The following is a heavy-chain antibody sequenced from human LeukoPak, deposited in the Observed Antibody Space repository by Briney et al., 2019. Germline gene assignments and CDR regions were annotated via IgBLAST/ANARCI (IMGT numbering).Heavy chain of an antibody. CDR3: SSIQSYYFGLDV. V-gene: IGHV4-61*02. Sequence: PLSLICTVSGAHISSGSYYWRWIRQPAGKGLEWIGRIKNSGSTNYNPSLKSRVTISVDTSKNQCSLKLSIVTAADTAVYYCSSIQSYYFGLDVWGQGTTVTVSS. CDR2: IKNSGST. J-gene: IGHJ6*02. CDR1: GAHISSGSYY. D-gene: IGHD4-11*01.